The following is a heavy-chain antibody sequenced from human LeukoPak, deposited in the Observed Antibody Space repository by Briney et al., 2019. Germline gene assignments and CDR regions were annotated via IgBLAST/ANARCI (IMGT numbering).Heavy chain of an antibody. CDR2: IYWDDDK. CDR1: GFSLSTSGVG. CDR3: AHSLMYYDILTGYYRGPNAFDI. J-gene: IGHJ3*02. Sequence: SGPTLVKPTQTLTLTCTFSGFSLSTSGVGVGWIRQPPGKALEWLALIYWDDDKRYSPSLKSRLTITKDTSKNQVVLTMTNMDPVDTATYYCAHSLMYYDILTGYYRGPNAFDIWGQGTMVTVSS. D-gene: IGHD3-9*01. V-gene: IGHV2-5*02.